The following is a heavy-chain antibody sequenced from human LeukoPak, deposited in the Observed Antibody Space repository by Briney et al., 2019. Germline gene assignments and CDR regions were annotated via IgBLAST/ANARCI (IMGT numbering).Heavy chain of an antibody. J-gene: IGHJ4*02. CDR2: IYTSGST. Sequence: SETLSLTCTVSGGSISSGSYYWSWIRQPAGKGLEWIGRIYTSGSTNYNPSLKSRVTISVDTSKNQFSLKLSSVTAADTAVYYCAREGVLRYFDWNYYFDYWGQGTLVTVSS. D-gene: IGHD3-9*01. V-gene: IGHV4-61*02. CDR1: GGSISSGSYY. CDR3: AREGVLRYFDWNYYFDY.